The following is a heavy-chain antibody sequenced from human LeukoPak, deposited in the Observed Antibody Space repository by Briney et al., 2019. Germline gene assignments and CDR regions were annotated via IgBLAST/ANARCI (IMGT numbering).Heavy chain of an antibody. CDR2: ISGSGGST. CDR3: ANSQSAVYYYYGMDV. V-gene: IGHV3-23*01. J-gene: IGHJ6*02. CDR1: GFTFSSYA. Sequence: GGSLRLSCAASGFTFSSYAMSWVRQAPGKGLEWVSAISGSGGSTYYADSVKGRFTISRDNSKNTLYLQMNSLRAEDTAVYYCANSQSAVYYYYGMDVWGQGTTVTVSS.